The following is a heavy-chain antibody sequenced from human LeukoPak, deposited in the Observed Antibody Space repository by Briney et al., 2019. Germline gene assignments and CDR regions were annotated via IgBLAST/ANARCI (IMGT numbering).Heavy chain of an antibody. CDR1: GGSISSGSYY. V-gene: IGHV4-61*02. J-gene: IGHJ5*02. D-gene: IGHD4-17*01. Sequence: PSQTLSLTCTVSGGSISSGSYYWSWIRQPAGKGLEWIGRIYTSGSTNYNPSLKSRVTISVDTSKNQFSLKLSSVAAADTAVYYCARGVYGDYDGVDRWGQGTLVTVSS. CDR2: IYTSGST. CDR3: ARGVYGDYDGVDR.